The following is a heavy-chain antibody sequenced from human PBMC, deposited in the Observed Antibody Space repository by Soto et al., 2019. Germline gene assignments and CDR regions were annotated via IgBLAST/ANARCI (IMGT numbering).Heavy chain of an antibody. CDR3: TSTLGH. J-gene: IGHJ5*02. V-gene: IGHV3-15*01. CDR2: IKRTTDGGTT. CDR1: GFTFTNAW. Sequence: EVQLVESGGGLVEPGGSLRVSCAASGFTFTNAWMTWVRQAPGKGLEWVGRIKRTTDGGTTDYAAPVKGRFIISRDDSKNTLYLQMNSLKTEDTAVYYCTSTLGHWGRGTLVTVSS.